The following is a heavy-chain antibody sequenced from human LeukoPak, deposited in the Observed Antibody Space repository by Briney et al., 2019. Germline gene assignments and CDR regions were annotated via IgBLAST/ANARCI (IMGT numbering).Heavy chain of an antibody. Sequence: PGGSLRLSCAASGFTFSSYSMNWVRQAPGKGLEWVSSISSRSTYIYHADSVKGRFTISRDNAKNSLFLQMNSLRAEDTAVYYCARCSPSGSYLYYYYYMDVWGKGTTVTVSS. V-gene: IGHV3-21*04. D-gene: IGHD3-10*01. CDR1: GFTFSSYS. J-gene: IGHJ6*03. CDR3: ARCSPSGSYLYYYYYMDV. CDR2: ISSRSTYI.